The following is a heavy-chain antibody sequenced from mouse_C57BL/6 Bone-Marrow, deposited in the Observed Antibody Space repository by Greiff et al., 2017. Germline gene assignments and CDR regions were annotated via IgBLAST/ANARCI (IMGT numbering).Heavy chain of an antibody. D-gene: IGHD2-1*01. V-gene: IGHV1-77*01. CDR3: ARPLYYGNYAWFAY. J-gene: IGHJ3*01. Sequence: VKLMESGAELVKPGASVKISCKASGYTFTDYYINWVKQRPGQGLEWIGKIGPGSGSTYYTEKFKGKATLTADKSSSTAYMQLSSLTSEDSAVYFCARPLYYGNYAWFAYWGQGTLVTVSA. CDR1: GYTFTDYY. CDR2: IGPGSGST.